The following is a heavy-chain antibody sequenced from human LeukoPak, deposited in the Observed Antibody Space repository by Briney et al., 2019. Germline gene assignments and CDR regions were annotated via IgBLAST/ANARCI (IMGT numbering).Heavy chain of an antibody. V-gene: IGHV3-33*01. Sequence: PGGSLRLSCAASGFTFSNYGIHWVRQAPGKGLEWMSVISYDGSNQYYADSVKGRFTISRDNSKNTLYLHMNSLRAEDTAVYYCARGSLGIAAAGPLDYWGQGTLVAVSS. CDR2: ISYDGSNQ. CDR1: GFTFSNYG. J-gene: IGHJ4*02. D-gene: IGHD6-13*01. CDR3: ARGSLGIAAAGPLDY.